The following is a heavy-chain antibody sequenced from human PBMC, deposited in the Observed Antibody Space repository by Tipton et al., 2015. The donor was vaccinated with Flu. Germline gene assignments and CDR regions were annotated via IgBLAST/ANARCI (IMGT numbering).Heavy chain of an antibody. V-gene: IGHV3-7*03. CDR3: ARRVYGVDY. J-gene: IGHJ4*02. CDR2: INQDGSEK. CDR1: GFTFSTFW. D-gene: IGHD2-8*01. Sequence: SLRLSCAASGFTFSTFWMHWVRQAPGKGLEWVANINQDGSEKYYVDSVKGRFTISRDNAKNSLFLQMNSLRAEDTAVYYCARRVYGVDYWGQGTLVTVSS.